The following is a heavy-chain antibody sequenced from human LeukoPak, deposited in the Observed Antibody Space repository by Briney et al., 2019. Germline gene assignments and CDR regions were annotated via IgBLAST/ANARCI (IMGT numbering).Heavy chain of an antibody. CDR3: ARGSSGSLPPFEY. J-gene: IGHJ4*02. D-gene: IGHD1-26*01. V-gene: IGHV4-39*07. CDR1: GGSISSSSHN. CDR2: IYYSGST. Sequence: PSETLSLTCTVSGGSISSSSHNWGWIRQPPGKGPEWIGNIYYSGSTYYNPSLKSRLTISVDTSKNQFSLNLSSVTAADSAVYYCARGSSGSLPPFEYWGQGTLVTVSS.